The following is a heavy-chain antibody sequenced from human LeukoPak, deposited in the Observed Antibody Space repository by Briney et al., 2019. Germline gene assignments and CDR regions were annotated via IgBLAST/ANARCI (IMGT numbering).Heavy chain of an antibody. J-gene: IGHJ2*01. CDR3: ARDRKISSRWYFDL. V-gene: IGHV1-69*05. CDR1: GGTFSSYA. CDR2: IIPIFGTA. Sequence: EASVKVSCKASGGTFSSYAISWVRQAPGQGLEWMGGIIPIFGTANYAQKFQGRVTITTDESTSTAYMELSSLRSEDTAVYYCARDRKISSRWYFDLWGRGTLVTVSS. D-gene: IGHD3-3*02.